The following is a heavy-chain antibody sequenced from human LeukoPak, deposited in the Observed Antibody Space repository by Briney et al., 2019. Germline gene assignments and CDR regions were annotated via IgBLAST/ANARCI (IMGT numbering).Heavy chain of an antibody. CDR3: AKDGEGEVPTAIGY. Sequence: GGSLRLSCAASGFTFSRYAMSWVRQAPGKGLEWASAISGGGGSTYNADSVKGRFSVSRDNPKNTLYLQMNSLRAEDTAIYFCAKDGEGEVPTAIGYWGQGTLVIVSS. V-gene: IGHV3-23*01. J-gene: IGHJ4*02. D-gene: IGHD2-2*01. CDR1: GFTFSRYA. CDR2: ISGGGGST.